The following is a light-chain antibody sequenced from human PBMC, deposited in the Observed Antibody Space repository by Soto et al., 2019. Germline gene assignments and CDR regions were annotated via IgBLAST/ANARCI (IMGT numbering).Light chain of an antibody. V-gene: IGKV3D-20*02. Sequence: EIVLTQSPGTLSLSPGERATLSCRASQSVSNNYLAWYQQKPGQAPRLLIYDASNRATGIPARFSGSGSGTDFTLTISRLQPEDFAVYYCQQRSNWPITFGQGTRLENK. CDR1: QSVSNNY. J-gene: IGKJ5*01. CDR2: DAS. CDR3: QQRSNWPIT.